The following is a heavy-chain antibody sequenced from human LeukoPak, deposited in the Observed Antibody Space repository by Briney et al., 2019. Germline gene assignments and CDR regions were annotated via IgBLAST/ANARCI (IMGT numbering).Heavy chain of an antibody. J-gene: IGHJ3*02. V-gene: IGHV3-15*01. CDR2: IKSKTDGGTT. CDR3: ITDPGEWEPI. D-gene: IGHD1-26*01. Sequence: GGSLRLSCAASGFTFSSYWMSWVRQAPGKGLEWVGRIKSKTDGGTTDYGAPVKGRFVISRDDSKNTLYLQMNGLKIEDTAVYYCITDPGEWEPIWGQGTMVTVS. CDR1: GFTFSSYW.